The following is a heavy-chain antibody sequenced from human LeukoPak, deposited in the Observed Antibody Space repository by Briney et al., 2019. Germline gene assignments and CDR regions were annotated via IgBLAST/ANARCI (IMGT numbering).Heavy chain of an antibody. V-gene: IGHV3-48*01. CDR3: ARGDDAFDI. CDR2: ISSSGSTI. CDR1: GFSFYIYA. Sequence: PGGSLRLSCAASGFSFYIYALNWVRQAPGKGLEWVSYISSSGSTIYQADSVKGRFTISRDNAKNSLYLQMDSLRAEDTAIYYCARGDDAFDIWGQGTMVTVSS. J-gene: IGHJ3*02.